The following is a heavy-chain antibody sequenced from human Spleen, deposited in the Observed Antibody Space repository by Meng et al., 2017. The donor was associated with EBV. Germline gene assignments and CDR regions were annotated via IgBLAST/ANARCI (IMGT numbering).Heavy chain of an antibody. CDR3: ARERYYGSGSFAFDI. J-gene: IGHJ3*02. CDR1: GDSISSGGYS. D-gene: IGHD3-10*01. CDR2: INHSGIT. Sequence: QPQLPVHGSGIEKPSQTRSLPCAVSGDSISSGGYSWSWLRQPPGKGLEWIGYINHSGITYYNPSLKSRVTISADRSKNQFSLKLSSVTAADTAVYYCARERYYGSGSFAFDIWGQGIMVTVSS. V-gene: IGHV4-30-2*01.